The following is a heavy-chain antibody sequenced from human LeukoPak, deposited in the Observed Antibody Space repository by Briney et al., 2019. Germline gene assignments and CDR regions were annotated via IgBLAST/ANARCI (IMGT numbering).Heavy chain of an antibody. J-gene: IGHJ4*02. V-gene: IGHV3-23*01. D-gene: IGHD5-12*01. CDR1: GFTFSSYA. Sequence: GGSLRLSCAASGFTFSSYAMSWVRQAPGKGLEWVSAISGSGGSTYYADSVKGRFTISRDNSKNTLYLQMNSLRAEDTAVYYCAKDPTSFGYDFGYFDYWGQGTLVTVSS. CDR2: ISGSGGST. CDR3: AKDPTSFGYDFGYFDY.